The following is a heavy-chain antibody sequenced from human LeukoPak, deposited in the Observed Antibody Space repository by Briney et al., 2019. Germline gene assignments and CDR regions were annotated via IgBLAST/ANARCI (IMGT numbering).Heavy chain of an antibody. V-gene: IGHV1-69*13. CDR3: ARAGAVPAGYNWFDP. D-gene: IGHD2-2*01. CDR1: GGTFSSYA. CDR2: IIPIFGTA. J-gene: IGHJ5*02. Sequence: ASVKVSCKASGGTFSSYAISWVRQAPGQGLEWMGGIIPIFGTANYAQKFQGRVTITADESTSTAYMELSSPRSEDTAVYYCARAGAVPAGYNWFDPWGQGTLVTVSS.